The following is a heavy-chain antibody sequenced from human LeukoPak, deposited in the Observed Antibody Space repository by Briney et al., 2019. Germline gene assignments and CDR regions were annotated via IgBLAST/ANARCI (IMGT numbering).Heavy chain of an antibody. CDR1: GYTFTGYY. D-gene: IGHD2-2*01. V-gene: IGHV1-2*02. J-gene: IGHJ4*02. CDR2: INPNNGGT. Sequence: ASVKVSCKASGYTFTGYYMHWVRQAPGQGLEWMGWINPNNGGTNYAQKFQGRVTMTRDTSISTAYMELSRLRSDDTAVYYCARDNKYQLLTFDYWGQGTLVTVSS. CDR3: ARDNKYQLLTFDY.